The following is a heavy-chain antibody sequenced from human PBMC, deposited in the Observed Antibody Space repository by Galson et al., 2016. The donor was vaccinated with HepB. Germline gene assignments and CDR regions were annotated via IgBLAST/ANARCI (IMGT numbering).Heavy chain of an antibody. Sequence: SLRLSCAASGLNFRSYGMHWVRQTPGKGLEWVAGLWYDGSHKNYADSVKGRFTISRDDSKNTLYLQMNSLRAEDTALYYCARDPSGLGAIFGVVKPPDYWGQGSLVTVSS. CDR2: LWYDGSHK. J-gene: IGHJ4*02. CDR3: ARDPSGLGAIFGVVKPPDY. CDR1: GLNFRSYG. D-gene: IGHD3-3*01. V-gene: IGHV3-33*01.